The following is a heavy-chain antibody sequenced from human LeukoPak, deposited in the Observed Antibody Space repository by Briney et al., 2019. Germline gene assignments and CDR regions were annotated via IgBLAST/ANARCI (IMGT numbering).Heavy chain of an antibody. D-gene: IGHD3-10*01. V-gene: IGHV1-2*02. CDR1: GYTFTGYY. CDR2: INPNSGGT. Sequence: ASVKVSCKASGYTFTGYYMRWVRQAPGQGLEWMGWINPNSGGTNYAQKFQGRVTMTRDTSISTAYMELSRLRSDDTAVYYCASITMVRGASGAFDIWGQGTMVTVSS. CDR3: ASITMVRGASGAFDI. J-gene: IGHJ3*02.